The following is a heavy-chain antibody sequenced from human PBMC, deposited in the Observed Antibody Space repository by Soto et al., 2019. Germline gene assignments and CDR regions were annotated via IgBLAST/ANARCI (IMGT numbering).Heavy chain of an antibody. Sequence: GGSLRLSCAASGFTFSSYGMSWVRQAPGKGLEWVSAISGSGGSTYYADSVKGRFTISRDNSKNTLYLQMNSLRAEDTAVYYCAKDLLAVAGHNWFDPWGQGTLVTVSS. CDR1: GFTFSSYG. CDR2: ISGSGGST. J-gene: IGHJ5*02. V-gene: IGHV3-23*01. D-gene: IGHD6-19*01. CDR3: AKDLLAVAGHNWFDP.